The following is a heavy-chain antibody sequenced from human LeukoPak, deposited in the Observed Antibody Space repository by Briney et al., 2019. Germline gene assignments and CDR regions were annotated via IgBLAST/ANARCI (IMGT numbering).Heavy chain of an antibody. Sequence: SETLSLTCTVSGGSISSYYWSWIRQPPGKGLEWIGYIYYSGSTNYNPSLKSRVTISVDTSKNQFSLKLSSVTAADTAVYYCARVSIVVVPAAWGWFDPRGQGTLVTVSS. D-gene: IGHD2-2*01. J-gene: IGHJ5*02. V-gene: IGHV4-59*01. CDR3: ARVSIVVVPAAWGWFDP. CDR1: GGSISSYY. CDR2: IYYSGST.